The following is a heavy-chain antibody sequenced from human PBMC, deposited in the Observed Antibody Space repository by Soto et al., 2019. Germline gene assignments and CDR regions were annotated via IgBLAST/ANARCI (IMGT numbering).Heavy chain of an antibody. CDR1: GDSVSSSDFY. CDR3: ARVSKLVAPKDGKRAYFFAMNV. CDR2: VYSTGTT. J-gene: IGHJ6*02. Sequence: QVLLRESGPGLVKPSETLALTCAVSGDSVSSSDFYWTWIRQPPGKPLEWIGYVYSTGTTSYSPSPKSRVDISVDTSENKFSLKLRSVTAADAALYFCARVSKLVAPKDGKRAYFFAMNVWGHGTTVTVS. D-gene: IGHD6-6*01. V-gene: IGHV4-61*08.